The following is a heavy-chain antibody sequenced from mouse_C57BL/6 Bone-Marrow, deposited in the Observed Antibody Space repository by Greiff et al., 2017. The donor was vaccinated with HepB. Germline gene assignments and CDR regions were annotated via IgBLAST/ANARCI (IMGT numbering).Heavy chain of an antibody. Sequence: QVKLQQSGAELVKPGASVKISCKASGYAFSSYWMNWVKQRPGKGLEWIGQIYPGDGDTNYNGKFKGKATLTADKSSSTAYMQLSSLTSEDAAVYFCARSITTVVPGYFDYWGQGTTLTVSS. CDR3: ARSITTVVPGYFDY. J-gene: IGHJ2*01. D-gene: IGHD1-1*01. CDR1: GYAFSSYW. CDR2: IYPGDGDT. V-gene: IGHV1-80*01.